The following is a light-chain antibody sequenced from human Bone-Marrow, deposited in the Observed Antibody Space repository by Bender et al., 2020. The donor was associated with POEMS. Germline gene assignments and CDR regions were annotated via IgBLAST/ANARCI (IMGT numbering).Light chain of an antibody. CDR2: KDT. CDR1: AVPKKF. J-gene: IGLJ2*01. V-gene: IGLV3-1*01. Sequence: SYELTQPPSVSLSPGQTAKITCAGDAVPKKFVHWYQVKPGQAPVLAIYKDTERPSGIPERFSGSNSGNIATLTISGTQALDEADYYCQAWDTSSVVFGGGTKLTVL. CDR3: QAWDTSSVV.